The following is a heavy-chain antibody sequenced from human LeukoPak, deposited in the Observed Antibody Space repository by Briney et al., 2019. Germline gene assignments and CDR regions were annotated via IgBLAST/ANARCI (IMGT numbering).Heavy chain of an antibody. V-gene: IGHV4-59*01. D-gene: IGHD3-16*01. CDR1: GGSISFYY. CDR3: ARDNDSRDPPHFDY. CDR2: IYYSGNT. Sequence: SETLSLTCTVSGGSISFYYWSWIRQPPGKGLEWIGYIYYSGNTNYNPSLGSRVTISLDTSKNQFSLKLRSVTAADTAVYYCARDNDSRDPPHFDYWGQGTLVTVSS. J-gene: IGHJ4*02.